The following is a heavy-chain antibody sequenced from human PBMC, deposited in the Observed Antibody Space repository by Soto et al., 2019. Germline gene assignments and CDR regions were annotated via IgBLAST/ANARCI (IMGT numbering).Heavy chain of an antibody. CDR2: INSDGSST. J-gene: IGHJ4*02. CDR1: GFTFSSYW. Sequence: GGSLRLSCAASGFTFSSYWMHWVRQAPGKGLVWVSRINSDGSSTSYADSVKGRFTISRDNAKNTLYLQMNSLRAEDASVYYCGRVRDDWGAIDYWGQGTLVTVSS. D-gene: IGHD3-9*01. V-gene: IGHV3-74*01. CDR3: GRVRDDWGAIDY.